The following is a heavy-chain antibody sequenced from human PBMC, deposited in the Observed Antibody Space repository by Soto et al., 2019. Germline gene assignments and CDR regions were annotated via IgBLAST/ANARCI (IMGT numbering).Heavy chain of an antibody. CDR3: VKDWSGEKCPCMDV. J-gene: IGHJ6*02. CDR2: ISRSGDIT. D-gene: IGHD3-3*01. V-gene: IGHV3-23*01. Sequence: EVQLLESGGGLVQPGGSLRLSCEASGFNFRNHAMTWVRQAPGKGPEWVSSISRSGDITYYVDSVKGRFIISRDNSKNTLYLQMNGLGAEDAAIYYCVKDWSGEKCPCMDVWGQGTTVTVS. CDR1: GFNFRNHA.